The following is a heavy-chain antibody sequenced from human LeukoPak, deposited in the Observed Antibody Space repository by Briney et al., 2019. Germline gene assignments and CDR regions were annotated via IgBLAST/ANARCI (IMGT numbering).Heavy chain of an antibody. CDR2: INNDGTRT. V-gene: IGHV3-74*01. Sequence: PGGSLRLSCATSGFTFSNYWMHWVRQAPGKGLMWVSQINNDGTRTTYVDSVKGRFTISRDNAKNTVYLQLNNLRADDTALYFCARDQGLPDFWGPGTLVTVSS. CDR3: ARDQGLPDF. J-gene: IGHJ4*02. CDR1: GFTFSNYW. D-gene: IGHD2-21*02.